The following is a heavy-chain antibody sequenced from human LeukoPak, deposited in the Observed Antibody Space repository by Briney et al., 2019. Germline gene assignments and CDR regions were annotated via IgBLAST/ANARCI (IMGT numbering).Heavy chain of an antibody. CDR3: AKDRAPDIAAAGTEPWFDP. J-gene: IGHJ5*02. V-gene: IGHV3-23*01. Sequence: PGGTLRLSCAASGFTFSSYGMSWVRQAPGKGLEWVSAISGSGGSTYYADSVKGRFTISRDNSKNTLYLQMNSLRAEDTAVYYCAKDRAPDIAAAGTEPWFDPWGQGTLVTVSS. D-gene: IGHD6-13*01. CDR1: GFTFSSYG. CDR2: ISGSGGST.